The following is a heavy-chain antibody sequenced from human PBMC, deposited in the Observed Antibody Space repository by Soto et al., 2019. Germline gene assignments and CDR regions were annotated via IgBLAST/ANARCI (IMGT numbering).Heavy chain of an antibody. CDR2: LTGRGDGS. CDR3: EKDRTNYYCSGWAYYKPGCDY. D-gene: IGHD3-10*01. CDR1: GFTFSIYA. Sequence: EVQLRESGGGLVQPGGSLRLSCAASGFTFSIYAMSWVRQAPGKGLEWVSSLTGRGDGSYSADSVTGRLTISRDNSEYTLYLQMNSLRVEDTAVYYCEKDRTNYYCSGWAYYKPGCDYWGQGTLVTVSS. V-gene: IGHV3-23*01. J-gene: IGHJ4*02.